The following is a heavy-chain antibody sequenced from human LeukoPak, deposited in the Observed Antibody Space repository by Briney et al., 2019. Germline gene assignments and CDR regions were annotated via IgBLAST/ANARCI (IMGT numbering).Heavy chain of an antibody. CDR1: GVSVSDGRYY. V-gene: IGHV4-31*03. CDR3: ATPYCSSLSCLDVFNM. CDR2: KYYSGSA. Sequence: SQTLSLTCNVSGVSVSDGRYYWTWIRHHPTRSLEWIGYKYYSGSAKYNPSLKSRLTISIDTAKSQFSLQLSSVTAADTATYYCATPYCSSLSCLDVFNMWGQGTRVTVSS. D-gene: IGHD2-2*01. J-gene: IGHJ3*02.